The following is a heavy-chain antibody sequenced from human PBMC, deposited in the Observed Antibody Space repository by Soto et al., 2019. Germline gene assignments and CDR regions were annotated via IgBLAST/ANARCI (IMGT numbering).Heavy chain of an antibody. CDR3: AKNQPSWATRAAFDY. V-gene: IGHV3-23*01. CDR1: GFTFSNYA. CDR2: ISGGSGDST. Sequence: GGSLRLSCAASGFTFSNYAMNWVRQAPGKGLDCVSGISGGSGDSTFYADSVKGRFTISRDNSKNTLHLQMNSLRTEDTAVYYCAKNQPSWATRAAFDYWGQGTLVTVSS. D-gene: IGHD2-2*01. J-gene: IGHJ4*02.